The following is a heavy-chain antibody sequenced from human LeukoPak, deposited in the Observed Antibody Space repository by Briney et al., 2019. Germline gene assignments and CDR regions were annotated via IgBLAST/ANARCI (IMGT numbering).Heavy chain of an antibody. J-gene: IGHJ6*03. V-gene: IGHV3-48*04. D-gene: IGHD6-19*01. Sequence: GGSLRLSCAASGFTFSRYSMNWVRQAPGKGLEWVSYISSSSSTIYYADSVKGRFTISRDNAKNSLYLQMNSLRAEDTAVYYCARDGYEWLEEYYYYMDVWGKGTTVTVSS. CDR1: GFTFSRYS. CDR3: ARDGYEWLEEYYYYMDV. CDR2: ISSSSSTI.